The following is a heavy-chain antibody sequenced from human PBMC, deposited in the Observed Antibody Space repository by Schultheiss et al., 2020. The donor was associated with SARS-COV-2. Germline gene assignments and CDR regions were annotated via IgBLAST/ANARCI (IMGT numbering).Heavy chain of an antibody. J-gene: IGHJ4*02. V-gene: IGHV3-48*01. D-gene: IGHD6-13*01. CDR3: ARRQNRIIAAAGPADY. CDR1: GFTFSSYS. Sequence: GESLKISCAASGFTFSSYSMNWVRQAPGKGLEWVSYISSSSSTIYYADSVKGRFTISRDNAKNSLYLQMNSLRAEDTAVYYCARRQNRIIAAAGPADYWGQGTLVTVSS. CDR2: ISSSSSTI.